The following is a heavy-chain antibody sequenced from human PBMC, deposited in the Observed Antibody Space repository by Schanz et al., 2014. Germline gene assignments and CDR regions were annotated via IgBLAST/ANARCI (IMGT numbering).Heavy chain of an antibody. Sequence: QVQLVQSGAEVKKPGASVKVSCKASGYTFTGYYMHWVRQAPGQGLEWMGWINPNSGTTNYAQKFQGGVTMTRDTSISTAYMELSRLKSDDTAVYYCARVSMEFERGKSYYYYMDVWGRGTTVTVSS. J-gene: IGHJ6*03. V-gene: IGHV1-2*02. CDR3: ARVSMEFERGKSYYYYMDV. CDR2: INPNSGTT. CDR1: GYTFTGYY. D-gene: IGHD3-10*01.